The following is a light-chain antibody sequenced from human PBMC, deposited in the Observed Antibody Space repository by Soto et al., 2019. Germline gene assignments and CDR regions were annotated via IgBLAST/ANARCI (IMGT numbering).Light chain of an antibody. Sequence: DIQMTQSPSTLSASVGDRVTITCRASQTVTYWLAWYQQKPGQVPKLLIYKASRLQSGVPSRFSGSGSGTEFTLTINNLQPDDFATYYCQHYHSYPLTFGGGTKVEVK. CDR3: QHYHSYPLT. CDR2: KAS. J-gene: IGKJ4*01. CDR1: QTVTYW. V-gene: IGKV1-5*03.